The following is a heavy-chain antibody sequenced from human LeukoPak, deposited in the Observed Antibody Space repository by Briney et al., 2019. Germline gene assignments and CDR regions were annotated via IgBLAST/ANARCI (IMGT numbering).Heavy chain of an antibody. D-gene: IGHD2-8*01. CDR2: IHSAGRST. J-gene: IGHJ4*02. CDR1: GFTFSSYA. Sequence: GGSLRLSRAASGFTFSSYAMAWVRQALGKGLEWVSAIHSAGRSTYYPDSLKGRVTISRDNSKNTLYLQMKSLRPEDTAVYYCARVPTSGTYYYFDYWGQGTLVTASS. V-gene: IGHV3-23*01. CDR3: ARVPTSGTYYYFDY.